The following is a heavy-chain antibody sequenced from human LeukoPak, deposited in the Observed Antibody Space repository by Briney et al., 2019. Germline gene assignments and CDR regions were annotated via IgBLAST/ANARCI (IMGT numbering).Heavy chain of an antibody. CDR1: GFTVSSNY. D-gene: IGHD3-3*01. CDR3: ARGIGSQLRSDWFDP. V-gene: IGHV3-66*01. Sequence: GGSLRLSCAASGFTVSSNYMSWVRQAPGKGLEWVSVIYSGGNTYYADSVEGRFTISRDNSKNTLYLQMNSLRAEDTAVYYCARGIGSQLRSDWFDPWGQGTLVTVSS. J-gene: IGHJ5*02. CDR2: IYSGGNT.